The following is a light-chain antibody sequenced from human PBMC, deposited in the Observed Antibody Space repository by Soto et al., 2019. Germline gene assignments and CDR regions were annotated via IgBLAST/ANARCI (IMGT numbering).Light chain of an antibody. Sequence: QSVLTQSPSVSAAPGQKVTISCSGSSSNIGNNYVSWYQQLPGTATKLLIYDNNKRPSGIPDRFSGSKSGTSGTLDITGRQTGDEADYYCATWDGSLRGEVFGGGTKLTVL. J-gene: IGLJ2*01. V-gene: IGLV1-51*01. CDR1: SSNIGNNY. CDR3: ATWDGSLRGEV. CDR2: DNN.